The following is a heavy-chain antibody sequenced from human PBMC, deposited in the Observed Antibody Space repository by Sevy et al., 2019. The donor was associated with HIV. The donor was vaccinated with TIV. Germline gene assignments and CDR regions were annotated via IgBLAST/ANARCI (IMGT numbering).Heavy chain of an antibody. CDR3: AREGSSYDTYYYYYAMDL. V-gene: IGHV3-7*01. J-gene: IGHJ6*02. Sequence: GGSLRLSCAASGFTFNSYWLTWVRQAPGKGLEWVANINQDGSEKYYVDSVKGRFTISRDNSQNSLSLQMNTLRVDDTAVYFCAREGSSYDTYYYYYAMDLWGLWTTVTVSS. CDR2: INQDGSEK. CDR1: GFTFNSYW. D-gene: IGHD3-10*01.